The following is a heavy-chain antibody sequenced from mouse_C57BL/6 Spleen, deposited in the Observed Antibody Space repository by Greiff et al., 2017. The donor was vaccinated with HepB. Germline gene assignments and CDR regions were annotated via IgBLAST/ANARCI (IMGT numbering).Heavy chain of an antibody. CDR2: ISYDGSN. J-gene: IGHJ2*01. CDR3: ARAYSNYADY. Sequence: VQLQQSGPGLVKPSQSLSLTCSVTGYSITSGYYWNWIRQFPGNKLEWMGYISYDGSNNYNPSLKNRISITRDTSKNQFFLKLNSVTTEDTATYYCARAYSNYADYWGQGTTLTVSS. V-gene: IGHV3-6*01. D-gene: IGHD2-5*01. CDR1: GYSITSGYY.